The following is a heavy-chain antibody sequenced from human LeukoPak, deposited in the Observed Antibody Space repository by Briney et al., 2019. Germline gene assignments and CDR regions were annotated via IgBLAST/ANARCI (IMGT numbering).Heavy chain of an antibody. CDR3: ANSGYSGSYSHFDY. J-gene: IGHJ4*02. V-gene: IGHV3-21*01. CDR1: GFTFSSYS. Sequence: PGGSLRLSCAASGFTFSSYSMNWVRQAPGKGLEWVSSISSSSSYIYYADSVKGRFTISRDNAKNSLYLQMDSLRAGDTAVYYCANSGYSGSYSHFDYWGQGTLVTVSS. D-gene: IGHD1-26*01. CDR2: ISSSSSYI.